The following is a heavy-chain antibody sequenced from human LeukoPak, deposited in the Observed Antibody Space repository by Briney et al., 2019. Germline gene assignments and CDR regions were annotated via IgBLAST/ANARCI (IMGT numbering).Heavy chain of an antibody. D-gene: IGHD3-9*01. J-gene: IGHJ4*02. Sequence: VASVKVSCKASGYTFTSYYMHWVRQAPGQGLEWMGGIIPIFGTANYAQKFQGRVTITADESTSTAYMELSSLRSEDTAVYYCAREAQGDILTGTFDYWGQGTLVTVSS. CDR3: AREAQGDILTGTFDY. V-gene: IGHV1-69*13. CDR1: GYTFTSYY. CDR2: IIPIFGTA.